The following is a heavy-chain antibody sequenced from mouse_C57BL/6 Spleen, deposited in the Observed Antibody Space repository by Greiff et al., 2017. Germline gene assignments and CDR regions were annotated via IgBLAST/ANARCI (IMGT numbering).Heavy chain of an antibody. Sequence: VQLQQSGAELVRPGASVKLSCKASGYTFTDYYINWVKQRPGQGLEWIARIYPGSGNTYYNEKFKGKATLTAEKSSSTAYMQLSSLTSEDSAVYFCARSPDYYGSPFDYWGQGTTLTVSS. J-gene: IGHJ2*01. V-gene: IGHV1-76*01. CDR1: GYTFTDYY. CDR2: IYPGSGNT. CDR3: ARSPDYYGSPFDY. D-gene: IGHD1-1*01.